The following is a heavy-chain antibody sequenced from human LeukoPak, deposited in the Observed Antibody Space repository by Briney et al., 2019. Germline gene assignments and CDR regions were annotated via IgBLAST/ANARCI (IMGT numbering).Heavy chain of an antibody. CDR2: IQYDGSNK. V-gene: IGHV3-30*02. J-gene: IGHJ3*02. D-gene: IGHD3-9*01. CDR3: ARDRRYFDWSLHGAFDI. CDR1: GFTFSSYG. Sequence: GGSLRLSCAASGFTFSSYGMHWVRQAPGKGLEWVAFIQYDGSNKYYADSVKGRFTISRDNSKNTLYLQMNSLRAEDTAVYYCARDRRYFDWSLHGAFDIWGQGTMVTVSS.